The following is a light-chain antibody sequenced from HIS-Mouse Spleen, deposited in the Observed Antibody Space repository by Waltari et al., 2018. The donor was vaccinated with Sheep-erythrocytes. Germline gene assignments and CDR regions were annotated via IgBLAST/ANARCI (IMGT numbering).Light chain of an antibody. Sequence: EIVLTQSPATLSLSPGERATLSCRASQSVSSYLAWYQQKPGQAPRLLIYDASNRTTGIAARFSVSGSETDFTLTISSLEPEDFAVYYCQQRSNWPLTFGGGTKVEIK. V-gene: IGKV3-11*01. J-gene: IGKJ4*01. CDR1: QSVSSY. CDR3: QQRSNWPLT. CDR2: DAS.